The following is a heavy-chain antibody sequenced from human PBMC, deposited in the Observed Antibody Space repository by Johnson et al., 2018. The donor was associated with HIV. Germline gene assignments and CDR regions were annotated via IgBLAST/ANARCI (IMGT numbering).Heavy chain of an antibody. CDR3: ARAGSSSAFDI. CDR1: GFIFSDYY. D-gene: IGHD1-26*01. J-gene: IGHJ3*02. V-gene: IGHV3-11*04. CDR2: ISSSGSSI. Sequence: QVQLVESGGGLVKPGGSLRLSCAASGFIFSDYYMSWIRQAPGKGLAWVSYISSSGSSIYYADSVKGRFTISRDNAKNSLCLQMNSRRAEDTAVYYCARAGSSSAFDIWGQGTLVTVSS.